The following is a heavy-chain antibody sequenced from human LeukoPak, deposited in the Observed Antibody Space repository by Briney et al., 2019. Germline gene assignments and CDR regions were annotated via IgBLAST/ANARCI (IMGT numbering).Heavy chain of an antibody. J-gene: IGHJ4*02. V-gene: IGHV1-69*05. D-gene: IGHD3-22*01. CDR3: ARVAAPYYYDSSGYFGY. CDR2: IIPIFGTA. CDR1: GYTFTSYA. Sequence: SVKVSCKASGYTFTSYAISWVRQAPGQGLEWMGGIIPIFGTANYAQKFQGRVTITTDESTSTAYMELSSLRSEDTAVYYCARVAAPYYYDSSGYFGYWGQGTLVTVSS.